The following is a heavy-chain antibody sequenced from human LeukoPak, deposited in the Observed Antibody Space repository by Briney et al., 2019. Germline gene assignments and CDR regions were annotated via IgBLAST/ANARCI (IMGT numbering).Heavy chain of an antibody. D-gene: IGHD2-2*01. CDR3: ARDGCSSTGCYSRLYNWFAA. J-gene: IGHJ5*02. V-gene: IGHV1-18*01. CDR2: ISAYNGNT. Sequence: ASVNVSFNASGYTCTSYGYSWIRLPHAPGHELKGWISAYNGNTNYANTFHGRVTTTTDNSTNKAYIQLMSLRSAATTVDYCARDGCSSTGCYSRLYNWFAAWGQGTLVTVSS. CDR1: GYTCTSYG.